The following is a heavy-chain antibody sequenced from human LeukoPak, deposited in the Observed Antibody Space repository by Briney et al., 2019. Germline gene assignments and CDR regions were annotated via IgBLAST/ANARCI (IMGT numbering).Heavy chain of an antibody. CDR2: ISAYNGNT. V-gene: IGHV1-18*01. CDR1: GYTFTSYG. Sequence: GASVKVSCKSSGYTFTSYGIIWVRQAPGQGLEWMGWISAYNGNTNYAQKLQGRATMTTDTSTSTAYMELRSLRSDDTAVYYCARRSYSINYFDYWGQGTLVTVSS. CDR3: ARRSYSINYFDY. J-gene: IGHJ4*02. D-gene: IGHD1-26*01.